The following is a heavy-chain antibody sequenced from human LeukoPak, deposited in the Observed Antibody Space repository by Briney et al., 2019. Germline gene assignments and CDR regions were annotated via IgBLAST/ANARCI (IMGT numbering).Heavy chain of an antibody. V-gene: IGHV3-11*06. J-gene: IGHJ4*02. CDR3: ARGHYYGSGPYVF. Sequence: GGSLRLSCAASGFTFSDYSMTWIRQAPGKGLEWVSYITGSSSYTNYADSVKGRFTISRDNAENSLYLQMNSLRAEDTAVYYCARGHYYGSGPYVFWGQGTLVTVSS. CDR1: GFTFSDYS. CDR2: ITGSSSYT. D-gene: IGHD3-10*01.